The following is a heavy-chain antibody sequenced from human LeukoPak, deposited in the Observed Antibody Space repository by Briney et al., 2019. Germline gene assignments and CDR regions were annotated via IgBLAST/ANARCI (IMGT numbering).Heavy chain of an antibody. J-gene: IGHJ3*02. CDR3: ARAALYCTGGSCYFYAFDI. V-gene: IGHV1-2*02. Sequence: ASAKVSCKAFGYTFTNYYMHWVRQAPGQGLEWMGWINPNSGGTNYAQQFQGRVTMTRDTSISTAYMELSRLRSDDTAVYSCARAALYCTGGSCYFYAFDIWGQGTMVTVSS. D-gene: IGHD2-15*01. CDR2: INPNSGGT. CDR1: GYTFTNYY.